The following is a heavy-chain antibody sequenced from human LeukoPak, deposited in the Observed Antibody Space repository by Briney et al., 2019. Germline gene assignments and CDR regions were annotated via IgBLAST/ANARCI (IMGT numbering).Heavy chain of an antibody. CDR3: AKTNGCTREYFDS. V-gene: IGHV3-23*01. D-gene: IGHD2-8*01. CDR2: INNSGGGT. CDR1: AFTFSTYS. J-gene: IGHJ4*02. Sequence: GGSLSLSCAASAFTFSTYSMTWVRQAPGKGLEWVSGINNSGGGTYYSDSVKGRFTIPRDNSKNALYLQMNSQRAEDTALYYCAKTNGCTREYFDSWGQGTLVTVSS.